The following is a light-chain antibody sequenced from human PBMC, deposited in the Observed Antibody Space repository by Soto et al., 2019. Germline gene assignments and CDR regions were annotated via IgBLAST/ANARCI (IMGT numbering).Light chain of an antibody. J-gene: IGKJ1*01. CDR1: QTVSSSS. CDR2: GAS. CDR3: QQYGSSPRT. V-gene: IGKV3-20*01. Sequence: DIVLTQSPGTLSLSPGERATLSCRASQTVSSSSLAWYQQKPGQAPRLLIFGASTRAAGFPDRFSGSGSGTDFTLTISRLEPEDFAVYVCQQYGSSPRTFGQGTKVDIK.